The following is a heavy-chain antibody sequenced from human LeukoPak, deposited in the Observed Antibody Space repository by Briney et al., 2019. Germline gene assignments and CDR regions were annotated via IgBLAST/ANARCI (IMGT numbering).Heavy chain of an antibody. Sequence: PGGSLRLSCAASGFTFSSYAMSWVRQAPGKGLEWVSVISGSGGSTYSADSVKGRFTISRDNSKNTLYLQMNSLRAEDTAVYYCASILRSSSGYYFDYWGQGTLVTVSS. CDR1: GFTFSSYA. CDR2: ISGSGGST. CDR3: ASILRSSSGYYFDY. V-gene: IGHV3-23*01. J-gene: IGHJ4*02. D-gene: IGHD3-10*01.